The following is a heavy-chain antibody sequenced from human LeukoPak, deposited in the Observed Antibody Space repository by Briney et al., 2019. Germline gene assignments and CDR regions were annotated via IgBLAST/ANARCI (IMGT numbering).Heavy chain of an antibody. CDR2: IYYSGST. V-gene: IGHV4-31*11. D-gene: IGHD2-2*01. Sequence: PSETPYLTCAVYGGSFSGYYWSWVRQHPGKGLEWIGYIYYSGSTYYNPSLKSRVTISVDTSKNQFSLKLSSVTAADTAVYYCARGHYCSSTSCYGNWFDPWGQGTLVTVSS. CDR1: GGSFSGYY. CDR3: ARGHYCSSTSCYGNWFDP. J-gene: IGHJ5*02.